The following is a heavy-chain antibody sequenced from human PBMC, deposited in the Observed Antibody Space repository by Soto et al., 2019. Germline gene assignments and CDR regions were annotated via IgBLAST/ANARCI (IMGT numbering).Heavy chain of an antibody. Sequence: LRLSCEASGFTLSGFDMHWVRQPTGKGLEWVSSMGTAGYTYYAVSVKGRFTISRDNANNSLSLQMNSLRAGDMAVYFCAKSQEIGTHFFDSWGQGTQVTVSS. CDR1: GFTLSGFD. V-gene: IGHV3-13*01. J-gene: IGHJ4*02. CDR3: AKSQEIGTHFFDS. D-gene: IGHD6-13*01. CDR2: MGTAGYT.